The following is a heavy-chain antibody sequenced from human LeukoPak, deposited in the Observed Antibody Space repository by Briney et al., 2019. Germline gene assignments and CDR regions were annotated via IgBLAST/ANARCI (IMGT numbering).Heavy chain of an antibody. D-gene: IGHD3-22*01. V-gene: IGHV4-59*01. CDR2: IYYSGST. CDR1: CGPLSSYY. J-gene: IGHJ4*02. CDR3: ARDPDDSSGLDY. Sequence: SGTLSLTRSLSCGPLSSYYWRLIPQAPREGLGGVGYIYYSGSTNYNPSLKGRVTISVDTSKNQFSLKLSSVTAADTAVYYCARDPDDSSGLDYWGQGTLVTVSS.